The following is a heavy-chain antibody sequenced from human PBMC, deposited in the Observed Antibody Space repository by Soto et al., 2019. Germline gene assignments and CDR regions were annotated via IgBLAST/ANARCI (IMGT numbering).Heavy chain of an antibody. D-gene: IGHD5-18*01. CDR2: ISSSSSYT. V-gene: IGHV3-11*06. CDR1: GVTFSDYY. CDR3: ARGRIQLWTFDY. J-gene: IGHJ4*02. Sequence: PGGSLRLSCASSGVTFSDYYMSWIRQAPGKGLEWVSYISSSSSYTNYADSVKGRFTISRDNAKNSLYLQMNSLRAEDTAVYYCARGRIQLWTFDYWGQGTLVTVSS.